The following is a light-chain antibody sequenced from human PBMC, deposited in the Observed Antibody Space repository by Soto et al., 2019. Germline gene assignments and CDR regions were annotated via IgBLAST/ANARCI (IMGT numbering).Light chain of an antibody. J-gene: IGKJ5*01. CDR3: QQYNSWPPIT. Sequence: EIVMTQSPDTLYVSPGEGATLSFSASQSVRTKLAWYQQKAGQAPRLLIYGASTRATGIPDRFSGSGSGTEFTLTISSLQSEDFAVYYCQQYNSWPPITFGQGTRLEIK. CDR1: QSVRTK. V-gene: IGKV3-15*01. CDR2: GAS.